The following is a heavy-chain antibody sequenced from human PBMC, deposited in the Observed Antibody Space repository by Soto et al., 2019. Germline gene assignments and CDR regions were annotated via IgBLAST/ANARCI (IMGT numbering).Heavy chain of an antibody. CDR2: IYYSGST. CDR1: ARSTSTVGHD. J-gene: IGHJ6*02. V-gene: IGHV4-31*03. Sequence: PPETLALTCSFSARSTSTVGHDWTWTRQQPGKGLEWIGYIYYSGSTDYNPSLKSRVTVSVDRSKNQFSLNLGSVTAADAAIYYCARESGGYDSSTRYGLDVWGQGTTVTVSS. D-gene: IGHD6-25*01. CDR3: ARESGGYDSSTRYGLDV.